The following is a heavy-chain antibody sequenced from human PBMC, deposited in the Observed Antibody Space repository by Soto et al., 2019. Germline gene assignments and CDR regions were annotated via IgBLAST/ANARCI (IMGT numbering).Heavy chain of an antibody. V-gene: IGHV3-15*07. Sequence: GGSLRLSCAASGFTFTNAWMNWVRQAPGEGLEWVGRIKTNSEGGTTYYTAPVQGRFTISRDDSENTLYLQMNSLKIEDTAVYYCTTGSLDSGIYHNVWAYWGQGTLVTVSS. CDR3: TTGSLDSGIYHNVWAY. D-gene: IGHD3-10*01. CDR2: IKTNSEGGTT. J-gene: IGHJ4*02. CDR1: GFTFTNAW.